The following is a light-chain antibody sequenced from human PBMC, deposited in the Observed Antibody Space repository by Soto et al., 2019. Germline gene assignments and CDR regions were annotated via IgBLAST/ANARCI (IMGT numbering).Light chain of an antibody. CDR2: EVT. V-gene: IGLV2-8*01. Sequence: QSALTQPPSASGSPGQSVTISCTGTTSDIGAYNYVSWYQQRPGKAPKLIIYEVTRRPSGVPDRIFGSKYDTTASLTVSGLQAEDEADYYCATWADGLNSYVFGTGTKVTVL. CDR1: TSDIGAYNY. J-gene: IGLJ1*01. CDR3: ATWADGLNSYV.